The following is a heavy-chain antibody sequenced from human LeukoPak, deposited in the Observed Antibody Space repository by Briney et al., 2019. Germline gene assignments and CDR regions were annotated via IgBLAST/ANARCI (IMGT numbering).Heavy chain of an antibody. CDR3: AREPLAESYPFDY. CDR1: GFTFSGYS. J-gene: IGHJ4*02. D-gene: IGHD1-14*01. Sequence: KPGGSLRLSCAASGFTFSGYSMNWVRQAPGKGLEWVSSISSSSSYIYYADSVKGRFTISRDNAKNSLYLQMNSLRAEDTAVYYCAREPLAESYPFDYWGQGTLVTVSS. V-gene: IGHV3-21*01. CDR2: ISSSSSYI.